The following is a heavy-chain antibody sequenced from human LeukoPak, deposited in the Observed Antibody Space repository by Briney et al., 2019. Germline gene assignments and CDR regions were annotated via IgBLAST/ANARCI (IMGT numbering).Heavy chain of an antibody. CDR3: ARPGDFWSGYPHDYYYYMDV. CDR2: IYYSGST. D-gene: IGHD3-3*01. Sequence: KPPETLSLTCTVSGGSISSSSYYWGWIRQPPGKGLEWIGSIYYSGSTYYNPSLKSRVTISVDTSKNQFSLKLSSVTAADTAAYYCARPGDFWSGYPHDYYYYMDVWGKGTTVTVSS. CDR1: GGSISSSSYY. J-gene: IGHJ6*03. V-gene: IGHV4-39*01.